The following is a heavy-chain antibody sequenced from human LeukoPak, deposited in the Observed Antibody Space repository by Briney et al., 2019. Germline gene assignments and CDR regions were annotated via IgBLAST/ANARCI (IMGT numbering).Heavy chain of an antibody. CDR2: ISWNSGSI. CDR1: GFTVSSNY. J-gene: IGHJ4*02. Sequence: GGSLRLSCAASGFTVSSNYMSWVRQAPGKGLEWVSGISWNSGSIGYADSVKGRFTISRDNVKNSLHLQMNSLRAEDTALYYCAKDQNPQNYCSSTSCYSYWGQGTLVTVSS. V-gene: IGHV3-9*01. CDR3: AKDQNPQNYCSSTSCYSY. D-gene: IGHD2-2*01.